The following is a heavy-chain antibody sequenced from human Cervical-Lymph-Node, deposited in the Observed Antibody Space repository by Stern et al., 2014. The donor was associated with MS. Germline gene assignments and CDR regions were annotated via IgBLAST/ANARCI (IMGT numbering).Heavy chain of an antibody. CDR2: VCPLLWFP. CDR1: GSTFSSFS. CDR3: GRLTISADEATHTAYMELTDLQSEDTAMYYCAREQGPKMPVFDC. J-gene: IGHJ4*02. Sequence: QVQLVQSGAELKIPGSSVRVSCQASGSTFSSFSINWVLHAPGLGLDWMGNVCPLLWFPISLHNFQGSFPITTDESSPPAFNVLPMFGIPNYAQKFQGRLTISADEATHTAYMELTDLQSEDTAMYYCAREQGPKMPVFDCWGQGTPVTVS. V-gene: IGHV1-69*09. D-gene: IGHD1-7*01.